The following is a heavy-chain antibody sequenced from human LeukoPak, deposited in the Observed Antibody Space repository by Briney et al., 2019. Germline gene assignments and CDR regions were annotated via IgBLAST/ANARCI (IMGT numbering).Heavy chain of an antibody. Sequence: GGSLRLSCAASGFTFSSYGMHWVRQAPGKGLEWVAVISYDGSHKYYADSVKGRFTISRDNSKNTLYLQMNSLRAEDTAVYYCAKDQASGWYVQDYWGQGTLVTVSS. V-gene: IGHV3-30*18. CDR1: GFTFSSYG. CDR2: ISYDGSHK. CDR3: AKDQASGWYVQDY. J-gene: IGHJ4*02. D-gene: IGHD6-19*01.